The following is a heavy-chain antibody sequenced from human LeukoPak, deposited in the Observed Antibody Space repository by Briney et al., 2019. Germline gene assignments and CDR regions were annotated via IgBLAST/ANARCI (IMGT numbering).Heavy chain of an antibody. D-gene: IGHD3-9*01. CDR2: IYYSGST. CDR3: ARNLRLGILTGYDYAFDI. J-gene: IGHJ3*02. Sequence: PSETLSLTCTGSGGSISSYYWSWIRQPPGKGLEGIGYIYYSGSTNYNPSLKSRVTISVDTSKNQFSLKMSPVTAADTAVYYCARNLRLGILTGYDYAFDIWGQGTMVTVSS. CDR1: GGSISSYY. V-gene: IGHV4-59*12.